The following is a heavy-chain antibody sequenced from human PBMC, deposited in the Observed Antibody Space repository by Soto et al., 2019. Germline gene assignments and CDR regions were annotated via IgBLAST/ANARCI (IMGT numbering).Heavy chain of an antibody. J-gene: IGHJ4*02. CDR2: ISYDGSNK. Sequence: PGGSLRLSCAASGFTFSSYGMHWVRQAPGKGLEWVAVISYDGSNKYYADSVKGRFTISRDNSKNTLYLQMNSLRAEDTAVYYCAKEAITMIVVVITAPDYWGQGTLVTVSS. CDR1: GFTFSSYG. CDR3: AKEAITMIVVVITAPDY. D-gene: IGHD3-22*01. V-gene: IGHV3-30*18.